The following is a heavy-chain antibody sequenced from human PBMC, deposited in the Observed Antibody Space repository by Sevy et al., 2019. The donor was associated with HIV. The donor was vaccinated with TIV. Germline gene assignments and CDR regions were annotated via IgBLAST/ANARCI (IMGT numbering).Heavy chain of an antibody. D-gene: IGHD2-2*01. CDR1: GFTFSSYW. Sequence: GGSLRLSCAASGFTFSSYWMSWVRQAPGKGLEWVANIKQDGSEKYYVDSVKGRFIISRDKAKNSLYLQMNSLRAEDTAVYYCARVARDIVVVPAARTREYYYYMDVWGKGTTVTVSS. J-gene: IGHJ6*03. V-gene: IGHV3-7*03. CDR2: IKQDGSEK. CDR3: ARVARDIVVVPAARTREYYYYMDV.